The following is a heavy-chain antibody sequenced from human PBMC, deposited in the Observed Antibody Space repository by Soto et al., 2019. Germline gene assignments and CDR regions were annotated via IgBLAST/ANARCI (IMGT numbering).Heavy chain of an antibody. V-gene: IGHV1-69*13. CDR2: IIPIFGTA. Sequence: SVKVSCKASGGTFSSYAISWVRQAPGQGLEWMGGIIPIFGTANYAQKFQGRVTITADESTSTAYMELSSLRSEDTAVYYCAMALRYFDWLLAPTYYYYGMDVWGQGTTVTVSS. J-gene: IGHJ6*02. CDR1: GGTFSSYA. D-gene: IGHD3-9*01. CDR3: AMALRYFDWLLAPTYYYYGMDV.